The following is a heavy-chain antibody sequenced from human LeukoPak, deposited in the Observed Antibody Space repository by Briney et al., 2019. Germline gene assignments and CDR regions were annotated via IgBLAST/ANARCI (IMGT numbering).Heavy chain of an antibody. Sequence: GGSLRLSCAASGFIFSSYSMNWVRQAPGKGLEWVSYISSSSNTIYYADSVKGRFTISRDNAKNSLYLQMNSLRADDTAVYYCARGWTSDAFDIWGQGTMVTVSS. CDR3: ARGWTSDAFDI. D-gene: IGHD3/OR15-3a*01. V-gene: IGHV3-48*01. CDR1: GFIFSSYS. J-gene: IGHJ3*02. CDR2: ISSSSNTI.